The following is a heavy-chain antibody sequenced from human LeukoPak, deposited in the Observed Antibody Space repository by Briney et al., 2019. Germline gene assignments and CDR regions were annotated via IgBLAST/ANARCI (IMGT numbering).Heavy chain of an antibody. CDR3: ASGDPDQLYWYFDL. V-gene: IGHV3-23*01. CDR2: LSGSGGST. D-gene: IGHD4-17*01. CDR1: GFTFSSYA. J-gene: IGHJ2*01. Sequence: GGSLRLSCAASGFTFSSYAMSWVRQAPGKGLEWVSSLSGSGGSTYYADSVKGRFTISRDNSKSEVYLQMNSLRDEDTAVYYCASGDPDQLYWYFDLWGRGTLVTVSS.